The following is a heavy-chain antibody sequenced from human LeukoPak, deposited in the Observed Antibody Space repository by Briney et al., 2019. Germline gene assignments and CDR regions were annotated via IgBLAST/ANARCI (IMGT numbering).Heavy chain of an antibody. V-gene: IGHV4-34*01. J-gene: IGHJ6*02. CDR2: INHSGST. D-gene: IGHD6-13*01. Sequence: SETLSLTCAVYGGSFSGYYWSWISQPPGKGLEWIGEINHSGSTNYNPSLKSRVTISVDTSKNQFSLKLSSVTAADTAVYYCAGGEKQLAQGMDVWGQGTTVTVSS. CDR3: AGGEKQLAQGMDV. CDR1: GGSFSGYY.